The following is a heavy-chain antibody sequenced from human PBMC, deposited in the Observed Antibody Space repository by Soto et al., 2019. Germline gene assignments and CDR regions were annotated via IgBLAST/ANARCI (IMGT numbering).Heavy chain of an antibody. CDR1: GYTFTSYG. CDR2: ISAYNGNT. Sequence: ASVKVSCKASGYTFTSYGISWVRQAPGQGLEWMGWISAYNGNTNYAQKLQGRVTITRDMSTSTAYMELSSLRSEDTAVYYCAADRGAPLNFDYWGQGTLVTVSS. CDR3: AADRGAPLNFDY. D-gene: IGHD1-26*01. V-gene: IGHV1-18*01. J-gene: IGHJ4*02.